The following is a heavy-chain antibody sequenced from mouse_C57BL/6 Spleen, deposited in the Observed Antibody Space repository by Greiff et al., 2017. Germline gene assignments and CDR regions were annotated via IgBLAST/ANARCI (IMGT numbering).Heavy chain of an antibody. CDR2: IYPGSGST. CDR3: ARGESDRTLRGY. D-gene: IGHD5-1*01. J-gene: IGHJ2*01. CDR1: GYTFTSYW. V-gene: IGHV1-55*01. Sequence: QVQLQQPGAELVKPGASVKMSCKASGYTFTSYWITWVKQRPGQGLEWIGDIYPGSGSTNYNEKFKSKATLTVDTSSSTDYMQLSSLTSEDSAVYYCARGESDRTLRGYWGQGPPHTVSS.